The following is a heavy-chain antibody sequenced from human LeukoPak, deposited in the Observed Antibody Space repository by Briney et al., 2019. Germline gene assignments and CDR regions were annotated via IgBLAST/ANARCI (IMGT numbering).Heavy chain of an antibody. D-gene: IGHD5-18*01. CDR3: ARPLVQRGYNSYYFDY. CDR2: IYYSGST. Sequence: SETLSLTCTVSGGSISSSTYYWGWIRQPPGKGLEWIGSIYYSGSTYYNPSLKSRVTISVDTSKNQFSLKLSSVTAADTAVYYCARPLVQRGYNSYYFDYWGQGTLVTVSS. CDR1: GGSISSSTYY. V-gene: IGHV4-39*01. J-gene: IGHJ4*02.